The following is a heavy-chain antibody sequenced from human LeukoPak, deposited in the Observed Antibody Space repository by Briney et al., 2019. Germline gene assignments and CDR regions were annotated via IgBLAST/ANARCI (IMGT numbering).Heavy chain of an antibody. J-gene: IGHJ4*02. D-gene: IGHD6-13*01. CDR3: ARGPSIAAAGTFDY. CDR2: IIPIFGTA. V-gene: IGHV1-69*06. Sequence: SVKVSCKASGGTFSSYAISWVRQAPGQGLEWMGGIIPIFGTANYAQKFQGGVTITADKSTSTAYMELSSLRSEDTAVYYCARGPSIAAAGTFDYWGQGTLVTVSS. CDR1: GGTFSSYA.